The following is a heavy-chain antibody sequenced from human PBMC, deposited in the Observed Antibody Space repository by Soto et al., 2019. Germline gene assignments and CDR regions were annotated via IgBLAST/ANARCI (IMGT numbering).Heavy chain of an antibody. CDR3: ARAGSGWYGNWFDP. V-gene: IGHV4-59*01. D-gene: IGHD6-19*01. CDR1: GGSIISYY. CDR2: IYYSGST. J-gene: IGHJ5*02. Sequence: SETLSLTCTFSGGSIISYYWSWIRQPPGKGLEWIGYIYYSGSTNYNPSLKSRVTISVDTSKNQFSLKLSSVTAADTAVYYCARAGSGWYGNWFDPWGQGTLVTVSS.